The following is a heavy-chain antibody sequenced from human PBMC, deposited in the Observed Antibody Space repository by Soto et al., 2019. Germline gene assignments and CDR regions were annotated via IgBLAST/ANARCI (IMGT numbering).Heavy chain of an antibody. CDR3: ARDPPATRHGMDV. CDR2: SYSGGST. V-gene: IGHV3-53*01. CDR1: GFTVISNY. J-gene: IGHJ6*02. Sequence: GSLRLSCAASGFTVISNYMSCGRHAAVKGREWVSVSYSGGSTYYADSVRGRFTISRDNSKNTLYLQMKSLRAADTAVYYCARDPPATRHGMDVWGQGTTVTAP.